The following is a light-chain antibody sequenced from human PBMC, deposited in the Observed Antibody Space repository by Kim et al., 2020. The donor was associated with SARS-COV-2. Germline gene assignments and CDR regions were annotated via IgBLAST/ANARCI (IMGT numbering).Light chain of an antibody. V-gene: IGKV1-39*01. CDR1: QSISSY. CDR2: AAS. Sequence: DIQMTQSPSSLSASVGDRVTITCRASQSISSYLNWFQQKPGKAPKLLIYAASSLQSGVPSRFRGSGSGTDFTLTISSLQPEDFATYYCQQSYSTLWTFGQGTRWISN. J-gene: IGKJ1*01. CDR3: QQSYSTLWT.